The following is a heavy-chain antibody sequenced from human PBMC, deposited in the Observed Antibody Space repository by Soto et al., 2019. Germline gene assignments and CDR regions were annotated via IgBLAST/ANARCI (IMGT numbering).Heavy chain of an antibody. CDR2: IAYDGSNK. CDR3: AKDIVRYTYGACDY. D-gene: IGHD5-18*01. CDR1: GFTFSSYG. V-gene: IGHV3-30*18. J-gene: IGHJ4*02. Sequence: PRGSLRLSCAASGFTFSSYGMYWVRQAPGKGLEWVAAIAYDGSNKYHADSVKGRFTISRDNSKNTLYLQMNSLRVEDTAVYYCAKDIVRYTYGACDYWGQGALVTVSS.